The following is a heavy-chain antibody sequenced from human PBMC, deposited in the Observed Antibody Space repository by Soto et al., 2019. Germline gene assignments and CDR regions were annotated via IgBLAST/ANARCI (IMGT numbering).Heavy chain of an antibody. V-gene: IGHV4-31*03. J-gene: IGHJ5*02. CDR3: ARGSFSSSSSWFDP. CDR1: GGSISSGGYY. Sequence: SETLSLTCTVSGGSISSGGYYWSWIRQHPGKGLEWIGYIYYSGRTYYNLSLHSRVSIAVDTTENQFSLKLTSVTAADTSVYYCARGSFSSSSSWFDPWGRGTLVTVSS. CDR2: IYYSGRT. D-gene: IGHD6-6*01.